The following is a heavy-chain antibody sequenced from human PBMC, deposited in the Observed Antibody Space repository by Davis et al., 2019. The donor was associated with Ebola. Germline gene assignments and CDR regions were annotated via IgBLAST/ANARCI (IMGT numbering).Heavy chain of an antibody. CDR3: ARDKDIVVVPAASTYGMDV. D-gene: IGHD2-2*01. CDR2: IKQDGSEK. Sequence: GGSLRLSCAASGFTFSSYGMHWVRQAPGKGLGWVANIKQDGSEKYYVDSVKGRFTISRDNAKNSLYLQMNSLRAEDTAVYYCARDKDIVVVPAASTYGMDVWGQGTTVTVSS. CDR1: GFTFSSYG. V-gene: IGHV3-7*03. J-gene: IGHJ6*02.